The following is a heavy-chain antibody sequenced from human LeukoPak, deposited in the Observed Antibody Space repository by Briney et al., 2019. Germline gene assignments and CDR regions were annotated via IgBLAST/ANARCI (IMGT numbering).Heavy chain of an antibody. CDR1: GFAFSNAW. V-gene: IGHV3-15*01. CDR3: TTGGYGGQFDY. Sequence: GGSLRLSCAASGFAFSNAWMSWVRQAPGKGLEWVGRIKGKTDGGTTDYAAPVKGRFTISRDDSKNTLYLQMNSLKTEDTAVYYCTTGGYGGQFDYWGQGTLVTVSS. J-gene: IGHJ4*02. CDR2: IKGKTDGGTT. D-gene: IGHD5-12*01.